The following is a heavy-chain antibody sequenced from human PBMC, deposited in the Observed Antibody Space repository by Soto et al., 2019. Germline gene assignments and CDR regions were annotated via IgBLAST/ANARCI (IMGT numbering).Heavy chain of an antibody. J-gene: IGHJ4*02. CDR1: GFSFDDYA. Sequence: EVKLVESGGGWVQPGRSLRLSCAASGFSFDDYAMHWVRQLPGKGLEWVAGIGWRSVTLGYANSVKGRFTISRDNAQNFLYLKMDDLRADDSTLYFCAKDRLASSRGRFDVWGQGTLVTVSS. D-gene: IGHD2-21*01. V-gene: IGHV3-9*01. CDR2: IGWRSVTL. CDR3: AKDRLASSRGRFDV.